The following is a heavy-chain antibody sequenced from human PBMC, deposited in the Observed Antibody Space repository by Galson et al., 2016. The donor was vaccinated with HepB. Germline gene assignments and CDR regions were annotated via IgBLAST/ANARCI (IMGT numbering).Heavy chain of an antibody. D-gene: IGHD3-9*01. J-gene: IGHJ4*02. V-gene: IGHV3-33*01. CDR3: AAYDTGHFDY. CDR2: IWYDGSNE. CDR1: GFTFRSYG. Sequence: SLRLSCAASGFTFRSYGMHWVRQAPGKGLEWVAVIWYDGSNEYYGDSVKGRFTISRDNSKNTLYLQMNSLGPEDTAVYYCAAYDTGHFDYWGQGTVVTVSS.